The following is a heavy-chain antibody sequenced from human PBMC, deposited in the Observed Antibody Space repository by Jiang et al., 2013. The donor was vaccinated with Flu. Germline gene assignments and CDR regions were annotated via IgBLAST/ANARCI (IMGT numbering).Heavy chain of an antibody. CDR1: GGSISSYY. D-gene: IGHD1-26*01. Sequence: GPGLVKPSETLSLTCTVSGGSISSYYWSWIRQPPGKGLEWIGYIYYSGSTNYNPSLKSRVTISVDTSKNQFSLKLSSVTAADTAVYYCACTQLVGAPWEYYYYGMDVWGKGTTVTVSS. CDR2: IYYSGST. V-gene: IGHV4-59*08. J-gene: IGHJ6*04. CDR3: ACTQLVGAPWEYYYYGMDV.